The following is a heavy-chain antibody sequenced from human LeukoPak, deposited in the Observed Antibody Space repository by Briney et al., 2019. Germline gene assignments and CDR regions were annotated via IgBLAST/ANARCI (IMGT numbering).Heavy chain of an antibody. V-gene: IGHV4-39*01. Sequence: PSETLSLTCTVSGGSISSSSYYWGWIRQPPGTGLEWIGSIYYSGSTYYNPSLKSRVTISVDTSKNQFSLKLSSVAAADTAVYYCARHIAVAGSLDYWGQGTLVTVSS. CDR2: IYYSGST. J-gene: IGHJ4*02. CDR1: GGSISSSSYY. D-gene: IGHD6-19*01. CDR3: ARHIAVAGSLDY.